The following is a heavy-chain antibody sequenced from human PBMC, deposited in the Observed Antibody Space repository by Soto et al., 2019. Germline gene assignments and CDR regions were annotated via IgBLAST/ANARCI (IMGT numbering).Heavy chain of an antibody. CDR1: GFTFSSYA. Sequence: EVQLVESGEGLVQPGGSLRLSCAASGFTFSSYAMHWVRQAPGKGLEYVSAISSSGDRTYYADSVKGRFTISRDNSKNTLYLQMGSLSAEDMAVYYCARGGDVVVPAAIMYFDYWGQGTLVTVSS. CDR3: ARGGDVVVPAAIMYFDY. V-gene: IGHV3-64*02. CDR2: ISSSGDRT. D-gene: IGHD2-2*01. J-gene: IGHJ4*02.